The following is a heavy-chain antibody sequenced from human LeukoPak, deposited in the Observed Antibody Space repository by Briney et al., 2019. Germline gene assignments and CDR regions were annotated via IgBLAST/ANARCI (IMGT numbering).Heavy chain of an antibody. CDR3: ARDGLRGSYSYNWFDP. J-gene: IGHJ5*02. CDR2: IYYSGST. CDR1: GGSISSSSYY. Sequence: SETLSLTCTVSGGSISSSSYYWGWIRQPPGKGLEWIGSIYYSGSTYYNPSLKSRVTISVDTSKNQFSLKLSSVTAADTAVYYCARDGLRGSYSYNWFDPWGQGTLVTVSS. V-gene: IGHV4-39*02. D-gene: IGHD1-26*01.